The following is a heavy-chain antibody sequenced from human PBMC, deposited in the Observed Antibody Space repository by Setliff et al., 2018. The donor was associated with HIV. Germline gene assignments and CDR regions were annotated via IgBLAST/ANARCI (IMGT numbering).Heavy chain of an antibody. CDR1: GFTFIHYA. V-gene: IGHV3-9*03. Sequence: GGSLRLSCTASGFTFIHYARHWVRQVPGKGLEWVSCITWNRAIIAYAASVKGRFTVSRDDAENSLYLQMSSLGPEDMGLYYCAKGRDGDLNHFDYWGQGTRVTVSS. D-gene: IGHD4-17*01. CDR2: ITWNRAII. J-gene: IGHJ4*02. CDR3: AKGRDGDLNHFDY.